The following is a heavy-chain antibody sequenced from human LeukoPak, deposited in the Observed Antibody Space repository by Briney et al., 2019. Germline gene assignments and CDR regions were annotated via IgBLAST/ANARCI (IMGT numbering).Heavy chain of an antibody. CDR2: IYHSGNT. CDR3: ARYIVVVPAAKGVFDY. CDR1: GFSLSTSGVG. Sequence: LVNPTQTLTLTCTFSGFSLSTSGVGVGWIRQPPGKGLEWIGYIYHSGNTYYNPSLKSRVTISIDRSKNQFSLKVTSLTAADTAVYYCARYIVVVPAAKGVFDYWGQGTLVTVSS. D-gene: IGHD2-2*01. V-gene: IGHV4-30-2*01. J-gene: IGHJ4*02.